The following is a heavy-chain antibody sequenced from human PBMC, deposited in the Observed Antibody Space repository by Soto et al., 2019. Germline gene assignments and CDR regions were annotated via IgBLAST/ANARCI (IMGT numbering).Heavy chain of an antibody. CDR2: IYYSVST. Sequence: PSETLSLTCTVSGGSIISGGYYWSWIRQHPGKGLEWIGYIYYSVSTYYDPSLKSRVTISVDTSKNQFSLKLSSVTAADTAVYYCARDEDGGNSSWFDPWGQGTLVTVSS. D-gene: IGHD2-21*02. CDR1: GGSIISGGYY. CDR3: ARDEDGGNSSWFDP. V-gene: IGHV4-31*03. J-gene: IGHJ5*02.